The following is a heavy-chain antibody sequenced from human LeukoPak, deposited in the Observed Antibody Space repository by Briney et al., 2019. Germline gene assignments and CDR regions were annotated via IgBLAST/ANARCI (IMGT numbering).Heavy chain of an antibody. J-gene: IGHJ4*02. D-gene: IGHD3-10*01. CDR2: IYYSGST. CDR1: GGSFSGYY. Sequence: SETLSLTCAVYGGSFSGYYWSWIRQPPGKGLEWIGYIYYSGSTNYNPSLKSRVTISVDTSKNQFSLKLSSVTAADTAVYYCARALRDSYYFDYWGQGTLVTVSS. CDR3: ARALRDSYYFDY. V-gene: IGHV4-59*01.